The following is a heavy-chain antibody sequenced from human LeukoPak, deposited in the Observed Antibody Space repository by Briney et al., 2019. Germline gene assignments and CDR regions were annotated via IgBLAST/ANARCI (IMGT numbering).Heavy chain of an antibody. J-gene: IGHJ4*02. CDR1: GFTFSSYG. V-gene: IGHV3-30*02. CDR3: AKDRFYGSGELLDY. D-gene: IGHD3-10*01. Sequence: GGSPRLSCAASGFTFSSYGMHWVRQAPGKGLEWVAFIRYDGSNKYYADSVKGRFTISRDNSKNTLYLQMNSLRAEDTAVYYCAKDRFYGSGELLDYWGQGTLVTVSS. CDR2: IRYDGSNK.